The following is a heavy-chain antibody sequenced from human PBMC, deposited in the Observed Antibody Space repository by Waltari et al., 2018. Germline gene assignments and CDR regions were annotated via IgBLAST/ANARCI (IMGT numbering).Heavy chain of an antibody. V-gene: IGHV1-69*01. CDR3: ARATSRYQLLYDGFDY. Sequence: QVQLVQSGAEVKKPGSSVKVSCKASGGTFSSYAISWVRQAPGQGLEWMGGIIPIFGTANYAQKFPGRVTVTADESTSPAYMELSSLRSEDTAVYYCARATSRYQLLYDGFDYWGQGTLVTVSS. CDR2: IIPIFGTA. D-gene: IGHD2-2*02. J-gene: IGHJ4*02. CDR1: GGTFSSYA.